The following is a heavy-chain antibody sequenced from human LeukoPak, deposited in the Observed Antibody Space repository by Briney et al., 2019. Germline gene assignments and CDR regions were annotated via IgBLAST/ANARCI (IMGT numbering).Heavy chain of an antibody. Sequence: ASVKVSCKASGYTFTSYYMHWVRQAPGQGLEWMGIINPSGGSTSYAQKFQGRVTMTRDTSTSTVYMELSSLRSEDTAMYYCARGQTPHYYGSGSLRSNWFDPWGQGTLVTVSS. CDR3: ARGQTPHYYGSGSLRSNWFDP. V-gene: IGHV1-46*01. CDR1: GYTFTSYY. J-gene: IGHJ5*02. D-gene: IGHD3-10*01. CDR2: INPSGGST.